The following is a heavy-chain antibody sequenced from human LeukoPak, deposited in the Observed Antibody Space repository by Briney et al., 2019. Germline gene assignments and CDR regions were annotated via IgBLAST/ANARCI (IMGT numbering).Heavy chain of an antibody. CDR1: GFTFSSYG. V-gene: IGHV3-33*01. D-gene: IGHD3-3*01. CDR3: ARDRKVGFWQIRVDYYYYGMDV. CDR2: IWYDGSNK. J-gene: IGHJ6*02. Sequence: PGGSLRLSCAASGFTFSSYGMHWVRQAPGKGLEWVAVIWYDGSNKYYADSVKGRFTISRDNSKNTLYLQMNSLRAEDTAVYYCARDRKVGFWQIRVDYYYYGMDVWGQGTTVTVSS.